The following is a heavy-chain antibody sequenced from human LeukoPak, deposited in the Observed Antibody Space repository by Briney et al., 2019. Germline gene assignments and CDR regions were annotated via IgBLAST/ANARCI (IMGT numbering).Heavy chain of an antibody. V-gene: IGHV3-7*01. CDR2: IKYDVYAE. D-gene: IGHD2-8*02. J-gene: IGHJ4*02. Sequence: PGGSLRLACAPSGFTSSRFWTSWMRQAPGGGLEWVATIKYDVYAEYYVDSVKGRFPISRDNARNSLYLQLNSLRVEDTAVYYCKSGGAAPGSFDYCGQRTLFTVSP. CDR3: KSGGAAPGSFDY. CDR1: GFTSSRFW.